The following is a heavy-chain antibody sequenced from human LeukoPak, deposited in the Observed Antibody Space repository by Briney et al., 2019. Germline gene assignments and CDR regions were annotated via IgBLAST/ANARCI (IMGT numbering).Heavy chain of an antibody. V-gene: IGHV3-53*01. D-gene: IGHD6-19*01. CDR2: IYSGGST. J-gene: IGHJ4*02. Sequence: PGGSLRLSCAASGFTVSSNYMSWVRQAPGKGLEWVSVIYSGGSTYYADSVKGRFTISRDNSKNTLYLQMNSLRAEDTAVYYCARDLPDSSGWYGYYFDYWGQGTLVTVSS. CDR3: ARDLPDSSGWYGYYFDY. CDR1: GFTVSSNY.